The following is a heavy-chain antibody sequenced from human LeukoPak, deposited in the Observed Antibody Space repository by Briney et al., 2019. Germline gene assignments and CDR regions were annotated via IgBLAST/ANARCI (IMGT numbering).Heavy chain of an antibody. CDR1: GYTFTSYD. D-gene: IGHD2-15*01. CDR2: MNPNSGNT. Sequence: GAPVKVSCKASGYTFTSYDINWVRQATGQGLEWMGWMNPNSGNTGYAQKFQGRVTITRNTSISTAYMELSSLRSEDTAVYYCARGYSLPHYYYYYMDVWGKGTTVTVSS. V-gene: IGHV1-8*03. J-gene: IGHJ6*03. CDR3: ARGYSLPHYYYYYMDV.